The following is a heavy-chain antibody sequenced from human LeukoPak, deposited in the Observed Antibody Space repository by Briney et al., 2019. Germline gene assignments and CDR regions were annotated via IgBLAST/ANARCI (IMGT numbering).Heavy chain of an antibody. CDR1: GFSLTTSGVG. CDR3: AHRRDSSGYQYRYWFAP. CDR2: INCDDQK. J-gene: IGHJ5*02. D-gene: IGHD3-22*01. Sequence: KASGPTLVKPTQTLTLTCTFSGFSLTTSGVGVGWIRQPPGKALEWLALINCDDQKVYSPSLQSRLSITKDTSKNQVVLTMANVDPVDTATYYCAHRRDSSGYQYRYWFAPWGQGTLVTVSS. V-gene: IGHV2-5*02.